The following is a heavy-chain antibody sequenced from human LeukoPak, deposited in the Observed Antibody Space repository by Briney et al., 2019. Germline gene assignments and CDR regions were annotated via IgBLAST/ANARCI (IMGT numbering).Heavy chain of an antibody. V-gene: IGHV4-34*01. Sequence: SETLSLTCAVYGGSFSGYYWSWIRQPPGKGLEWIGEIKHSGSTNYNPSLKSRVTISVDTSKNQFSLKLSSVTAADTAVYYCARGLGYGSVYYYYGMDVWGQGTTVTVSS. CDR3: ARGLGYGSVYYYYGMDV. CDR1: GGSFSGYY. D-gene: IGHD3-10*01. J-gene: IGHJ6*02. CDR2: IKHSGST.